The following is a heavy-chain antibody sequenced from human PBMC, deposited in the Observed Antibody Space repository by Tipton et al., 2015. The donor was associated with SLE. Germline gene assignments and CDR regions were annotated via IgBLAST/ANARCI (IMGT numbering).Heavy chain of an antibody. Sequence: TLSLTCTVSGYSISSGYYWGWIRQPPGKGLEWIGSIYHSGSTCYNPSLKSRVTISVDTSKNQFSLKLSSVTAADTAVYYCARREGIAAAGIIDWGQGTLVTVSS. D-gene: IGHD6-13*01. CDR2: IYHSGST. CDR1: GYSISSGYY. J-gene: IGHJ4*02. CDR3: ARREGIAAAGIID. V-gene: IGHV4-38-2*02.